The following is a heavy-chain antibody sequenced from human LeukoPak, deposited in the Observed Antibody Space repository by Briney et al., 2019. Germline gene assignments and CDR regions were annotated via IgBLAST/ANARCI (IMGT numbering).Heavy chain of an antibody. V-gene: IGHV3-23*01. CDR3: SLWAYSGTYLDY. D-gene: IGHD1-26*01. Sequence: GGSLRLSCAASGFTFSPYAMSWVPQAPGKGLEWVSAISGCGVGTFYADSVKGRFTISRDNSKNTLYLQMNSLRDDYTAVYYCSLWAYSGTYLDYWGQGTLVTVSS. J-gene: IGHJ4*02. CDR2: ISGCGVGT. CDR1: GFTFSPYA.